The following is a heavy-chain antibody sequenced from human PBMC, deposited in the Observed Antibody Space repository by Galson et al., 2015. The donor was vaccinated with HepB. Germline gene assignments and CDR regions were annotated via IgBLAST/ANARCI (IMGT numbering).Heavy chain of an antibody. CDR1: GGTFSSYA. Sequence: SVKVSCKASGGTFSSYAISWVRQAPGQGLEWMGGIIPIFGTANYAQKFQGRVTITADESTSTAYMELSSLRSEDTAVYYCARGPLRCGGDCYPLHYFDYWGQGTLVTVSS. CDR3: ARGPLRCGGDCYPLHYFDY. J-gene: IGHJ4*02. V-gene: IGHV1-69*13. D-gene: IGHD2-21*02. CDR2: IIPIFGTA.